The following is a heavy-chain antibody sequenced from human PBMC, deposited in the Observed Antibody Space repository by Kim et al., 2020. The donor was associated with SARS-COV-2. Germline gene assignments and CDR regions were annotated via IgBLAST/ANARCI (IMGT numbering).Heavy chain of an antibody. J-gene: IGHJ3*02. D-gene: IGHD3-22*01. V-gene: IGHV3-15*01. CDR3: TTGDYYDSHDAFDI. CDR2: IKSKTDGGTT. Sequence: GGSLRLSCAASGFTFSNAWVSWVRQAPGKGLEWVGRIKSKTDGGTTDYAAPVKGRFTISRDDSKNTLYLQMNSLKTEDTAVYYCTTGDYYDSHDAFDIWGQGTMVTVSS. CDR1: GFTFSNAW.